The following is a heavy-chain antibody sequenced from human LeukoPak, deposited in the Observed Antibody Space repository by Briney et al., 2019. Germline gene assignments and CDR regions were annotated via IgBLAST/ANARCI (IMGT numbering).Heavy chain of an antibody. CDR2: MNPNGGNT. CDR3: ARGLRLRQWLVPYYYYYYMDV. J-gene: IGHJ6*03. Sequence: ASVKVSCKASGYTFTSYDINWVRQATGQGLEWMGWMNPNGGNTGYAQKFQGRVTMTRNTSISTAYMELSSLRSEDTAVYYCARGLRLRQWLVPYYYYYYMDVWGKGTTVTVSS. D-gene: IGHD6-19*01. V-gene: IGHV1-8*01. CDR1: GYTFTSYD.